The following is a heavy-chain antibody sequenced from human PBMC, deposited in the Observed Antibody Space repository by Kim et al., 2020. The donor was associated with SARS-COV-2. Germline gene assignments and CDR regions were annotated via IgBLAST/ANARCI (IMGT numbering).Heavy chain of an antibody. CDR1: GGTFSSYA. CDR2: IIPILGIA. J-gene: IGHJ4*01. D-gene: IGHD2-2*01. Sequence: SVKVSCKASGGTFSSYAISWVRQAPGQGLEWMGRIIPILGIANYAQKFQGRVTITADKSTSTAYMELSSLRSEDTAVYYCARSCVGSISCYEGRFDFWG. CDR3: ARSCVGSISCYEGRFDF. V-gene: IGHV1-69*04.